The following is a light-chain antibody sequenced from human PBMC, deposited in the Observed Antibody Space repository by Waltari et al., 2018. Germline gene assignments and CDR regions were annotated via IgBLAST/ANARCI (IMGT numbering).Light chain of an antibody. CDR1: QSVSGSR. Sequence: DIVLTQSPGTLSLSPGESATLSGRASQSVSGSRLAWYQQRPGQAPRLLTYGASNRATGIPDRFSGSGSGTDFTLTISRLDPEDFAVYYCLQYGGSPRTFGQGTKVEI. CDR3: LQYGGSPRT. V-gene: IGKV3-20*01. J-gene: IGKJ1*01. CDR2: GAS.